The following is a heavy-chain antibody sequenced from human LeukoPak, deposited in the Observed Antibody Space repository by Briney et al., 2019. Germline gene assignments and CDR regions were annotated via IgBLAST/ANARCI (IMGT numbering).Heavy chain of an antibody. Sequence: PSETLSLTCTVSGGSIRSSGHNWDWIRQPPGKGLEWIGTMFYSGSTYYNTSLKSRVTISVDTSKNQFSLKLSSVTAADTAVYYCARGTGTTGDFDSWGQGTLVTVSS. V-gene: IGHV4-39*01. CDR3: ARGTGTTGDFDS. D-gene: IGHD1-7*01. J-gene: IGHJ4*02. CDR2: MFYSGST. CDR1: GGSIRSSGHN.